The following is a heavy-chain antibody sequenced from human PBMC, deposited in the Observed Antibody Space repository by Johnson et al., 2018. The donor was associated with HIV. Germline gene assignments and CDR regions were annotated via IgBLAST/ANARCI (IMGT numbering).Heavy chain of an antibody. V-gene: IGHV3-7*01. CDR1: GFTFSSYW. J-gene: IGHJ3*01. D-gene: IGHD1-1*01. Sequence: VQLVESGGGLVKPGGSLRLSCAASGFTFSSYWMSWVRQAPGKGLEWVANIKQDGSEKYYVDSVKGRFTISRDISQNTVSLQMKGLRVDDTSVYYCVRILTTGTLRPWYFDLWGQGTLVTVSS. CDR2: IKQDGSEK. CDR3: VRILTTGTLRPWYFDL.